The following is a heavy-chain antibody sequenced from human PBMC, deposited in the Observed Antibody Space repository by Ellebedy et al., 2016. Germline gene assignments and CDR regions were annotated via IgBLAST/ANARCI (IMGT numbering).Heavy chain of an antibody. CDR2: SSPSGTM. Sequence: GGSLRLSCAASGFTVSSSYVNWVRQAPGKGLEWVSMSSPSGTMFYADYVKGRFSNSRDNSKNTLYLQMNSLTVDDTAVYFCVKSGHSYAWNYWGQGTLVTVSS. D-gene: IGHD5-18*01. V-gene: IGHV3-53*01. J-gene: IGHJ4*02. CDR3: VKSGHSYAWNY. CDR1: GFTVSSSY.